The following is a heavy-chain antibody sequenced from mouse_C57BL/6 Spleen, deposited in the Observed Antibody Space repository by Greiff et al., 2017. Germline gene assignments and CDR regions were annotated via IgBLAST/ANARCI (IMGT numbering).Heavy chain of an antibody. V-gene: IGHV5-9*01. CDR3: ARHADYYGSSDDWYFDV. Sequence: EVKLVESGGGLVKPGGSLKLSCAASGFTFSSYTMSWVRQTPEKRLEWVATISGGGGNTYYTDSVKGRFTISRDNAKTTLYLKMSRLRSEDTALYYCARHADYYGSSDDWYFDVWGTGTTVTVSS. CDR2: ISGGGGNT. D-gene: IGHD1-1*01. CDR1: GFTFSSYT. J-gene: IGHJ1*03.